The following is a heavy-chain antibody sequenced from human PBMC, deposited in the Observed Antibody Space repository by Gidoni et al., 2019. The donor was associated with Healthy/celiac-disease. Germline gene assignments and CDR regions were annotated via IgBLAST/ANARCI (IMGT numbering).Heavy chain of an antibody. CDR1: GYSFTSYW. CDR3: ARGLEITAAEYDDAFDI. D-gene: IGHD6-13*01. V-gene: IGHV5-10-1*01. J-gene: IGHJ3*02. CDR2: IDPSDSYT. Sequence: EVQLVQSGAEVKKPGESLRISCKGSGYSFTSYWISWVRQMPGKGLEWMGRIDPSDSYTNYSPSFQGHVTISADKSISTAYLQWSSLKASDTAMYYCARGLEITAAEYDDAFDIWGQGTMVTVSS.